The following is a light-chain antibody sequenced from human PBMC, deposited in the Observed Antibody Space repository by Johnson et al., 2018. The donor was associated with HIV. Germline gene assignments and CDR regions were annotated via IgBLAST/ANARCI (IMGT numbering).Light chain of an antibody. CDR3: GTWDSSLSAGV. CDR1: SSNIGNNY. CDR2: DNN. Sequence: HSVLTQPPSVSAAPGQKVTVSCSGSSSNIGNNYVSWYQQFPGTAPKLLIYDNNKRPSGIPDRFSGSKSGTSATLGITGLQTGDEADYYCGTWDSSLSAGVFGTGTNGTGL. J-gene: IGLJ1*01. V-gene: IGLV1-51*01.